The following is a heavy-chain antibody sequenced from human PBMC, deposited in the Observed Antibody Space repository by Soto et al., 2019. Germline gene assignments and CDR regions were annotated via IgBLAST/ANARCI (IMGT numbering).Heavy chain of an antibody. D-gene: IGHD1-26*01. CDR3: AKDRPVGATAFDL. CDR2: ISGSGGST. J-gene: IGHJ3*01. V-gene: IGHV3-23*01. CDR1: GFTFRSYA. Sequence: EVQLLESGGDLVQPGGSLRLSCAASGFTFRSYAMSWVRQASGKGLEWVSGISGSGGSTYYADSVEGRFTISRDNSKNTLYVQMNSLRAEDTAIYYCAKDRPVGATAFDLWGQGTMVTVSS.